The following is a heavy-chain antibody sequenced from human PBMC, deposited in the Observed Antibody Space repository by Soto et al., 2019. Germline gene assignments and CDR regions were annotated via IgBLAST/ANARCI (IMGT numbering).Heavy chain of an antibody. Sequence: PSETLSLTCTVSGGSISSGGYYWSWIRQHPGKGLEWIGYIYYSGSTYYNPSLKSRVTISVDTSKNQFSLKLSSVTAADTAVYYCARVIVATCFDYWGQGTLVTVSS. D-gene: IGHD5-12*01. J-gene: IGHJ4*02. V-gene: IGHV4-31*03. CDR1: GGSISSGGYY. CDR2: IYYSGST. CDR3: ARVIVATCFDY.